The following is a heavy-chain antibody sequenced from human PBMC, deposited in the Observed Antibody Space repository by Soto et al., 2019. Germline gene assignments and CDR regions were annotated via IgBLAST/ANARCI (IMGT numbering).Heavy chain of an antibody. CDR2: TYYRSKWYN. D-gene: IGHD6-19*01. V-gene: IGHV6-1*01. Sequence: SKTLSLTFSISGDGVSSNSAAWNWIRQSPSRGLEWLGRTYYRSKWYNDYAVSVKSRITINPDTSKNQFSLHLNSVTPEDTAVYYCARDSGTGYSRGTGGMEAWGQGTTDTPSS. CDR1: GDGVSSNSAA. J-gene: IGHJ6*02. CDR3: ARDSGTGYSRGTGGMEA.